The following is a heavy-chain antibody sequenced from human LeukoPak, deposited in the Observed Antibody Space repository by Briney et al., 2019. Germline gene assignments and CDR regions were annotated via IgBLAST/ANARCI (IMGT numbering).Heavy chain of an antibody. CDR3: PRRAPEHRWLQSREAFDI. Sequence: SVKVSCKASGGTFSSYAISWVRQAPGQGLEWMGGIIPIFGTANYAQKFQGRVTITADESTSTAYMELSSLRSEDTAVYYCPRRAPEHRWLQSREAFDIWGQGTKVTVSS. CDR1: GGTFSSYA. V-gene: IGHV1-69*01. J-gene: IGHJ3*02. CDR2: IIPIFGTA. D-gene: IGHD5-24*01.